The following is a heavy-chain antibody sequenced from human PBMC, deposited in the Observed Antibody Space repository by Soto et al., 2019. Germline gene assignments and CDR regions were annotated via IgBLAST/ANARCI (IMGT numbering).Heavy chain of an antibody. CDR2: ISWNSGSI. Sequence: EVQLVESGGGLVQPGRSLRLSCAASGFTFDDYAMLWVRQAPGKGLAWVSGISWNSGSIGYADSVKGRFTISRDNAKNSLYLQMNSLRAEDTALYYCAKGAGDSSGWHAHYNWFDPWGQGTLVTVSS. D-gene: IGHD6-19*01. CDR3: AKGAGDSSGWHAHYNWFDP. V-gene: IGHV3-9*01. J-gene: IGHJ5*02. CDR1: GFTFDDYA.